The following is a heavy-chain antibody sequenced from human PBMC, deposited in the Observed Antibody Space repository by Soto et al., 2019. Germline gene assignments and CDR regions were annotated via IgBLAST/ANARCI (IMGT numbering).Heavy chain of an antibody. CDR2: IYYSGST. D-gene: IGHD6-6*01. CDR3: ARLWAGSSHYYYGMDV. Sequence: SETLSLTCTVSGGSISSYYWSWIRQPPGKGLEWIGYIYYSGSTNYNPSLKSRVTISVDTSKNQFSLKLGSVTAADTAVYYCARLWAGSSHYYYGMDVWGQGTTVTVSS. CDR1: GGSISSYY. V-gene: IGHV4-59*01. J-gene: IGHJ6*02.